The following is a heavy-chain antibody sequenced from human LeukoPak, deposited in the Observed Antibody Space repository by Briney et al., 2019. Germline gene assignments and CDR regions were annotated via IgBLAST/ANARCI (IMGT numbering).Heavy chain of an antibody. CDR3: YWTAEHSSCHDDY. D-gene: IGHD6-6*01. V-gene: IGHV3-53*01. CDR2: IYNGGST. Sequence: PGGSLRLSCAASGFTVSSNYMRWVRQAPGKGLECVSGIYNGGSTYYADSVKGRFTISRDNSEYLLYLQMKSLRSEDTALYCCYWTAEHSSCHDDYWGQGTLVTVSS. CDR1: GFTVSSNY. J-gene: IGHJ4*02.